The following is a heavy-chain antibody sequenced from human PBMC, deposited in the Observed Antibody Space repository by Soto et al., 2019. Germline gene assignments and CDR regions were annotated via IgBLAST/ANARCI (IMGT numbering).Heavy chain of an antibody. CDR1: GDSISSSSYY. CDR3: VPRGPHVYYCGVDV. CDR2: IYSSGNT. Sequence: LQLQESGPGLVKPSETLSLTCAVYGDSISSSSYYWGWIRQPPGKGLEWIGSIYSSGNTYYNPSLKSRVTISVDTSRNQFSLKLTSVTAADTAVYYCVPRGPHVYYCGVDVWGQGTTVTVSS. V-gene: IGHV4-39*01. J-gene: IGHJ6*02. D-gene: IGHD2-2*01.